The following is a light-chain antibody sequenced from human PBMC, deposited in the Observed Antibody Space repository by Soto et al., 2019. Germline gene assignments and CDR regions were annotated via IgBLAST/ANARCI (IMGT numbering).Light chain of an antibody. CDR1: SSNIGGTNY. CDR3: ASWDDRLDAVF. CDR2: SNN. V-gene: IGLV1-47*02. Sequence: QSVLTQPPSASGTPGQKVFISCSGSSSNIGGTNYAYWYQQLPGAAPKLLMHSNNLRPSGVPERISGSKFGTAASLAISGLRSEDEAVYYCASWDDRLDAVFFGGGTKVTVL. J-gene: IGLJ2*01.